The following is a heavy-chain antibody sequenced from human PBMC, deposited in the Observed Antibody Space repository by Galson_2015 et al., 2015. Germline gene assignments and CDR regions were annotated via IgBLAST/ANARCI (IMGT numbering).Heavy chain of an antibody. CDR3: ARARITTANRYYFVY. CDR1: GYTFTSYA. J-gene: IGHJ4*02. CDR2: INTNTGNP. Sequence: SVKVSCKGSGYTFTSYAVNWVRQAPGQGLEWMGWINTNTGNPTYAQGFTGRFFFSLDTSVSTAYLQISSLKAEDSAVYYCARARITTANRYYFVYWGQGTLVTVSS. D-gene: IGHD4-11*01. V-gene: IGHV7-4-1*02.